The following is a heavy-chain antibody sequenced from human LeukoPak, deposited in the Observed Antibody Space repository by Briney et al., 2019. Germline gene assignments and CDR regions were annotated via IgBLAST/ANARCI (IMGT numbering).Heavy chain of an antibody. J-gene: IGHJ3*01. CDR3: TKGTFDH. Sequence: GGSLRLSCVGSGFTVSINYMSWVSQAPGKGLEWVSFVDPDGVTSYADSVKGRFTISRDNSKNILYLQLTTLRAEDTAIYYCTKGTFDHWGQGTLVTVSS. V-gene: IGHV3-53*01. CDR1: GFTVSINY. CDR2: VDPDGVT.